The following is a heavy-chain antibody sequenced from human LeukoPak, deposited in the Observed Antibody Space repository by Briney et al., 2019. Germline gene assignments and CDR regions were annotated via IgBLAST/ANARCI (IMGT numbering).Heavy chain of an antibody. CDR1: GGSISSYY. V-gene: IGHV4-59*12. CDR3: AREPGTYSSSWYYYYYGMDV. CDR2: IYYSGST. D-gene: IGHD6-13*01. Sequence: SETLSLTCTVSGGSISSYYWSWIRQRPGKGLEWIGYIYYSGSTNYNPSLKSRVTISVDTSKNQFSLKLSSVTAADTAVYYCAREPGTYSSSWYYYYYGMDVWGQGTTVTVSS. J-gene: IGHJ6*02.